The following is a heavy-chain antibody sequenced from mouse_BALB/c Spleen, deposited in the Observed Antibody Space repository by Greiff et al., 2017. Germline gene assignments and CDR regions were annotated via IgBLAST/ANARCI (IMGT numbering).Heavy chain of an antibody. CDR3: ARGDYDGHYYAMDY. J-gene: IGHJ4*01. V-gene: IGHV2-2*02. Sequence: VQLQQSGPGLVQPSQSLSITCTVSGFSLTSYGVHWVRQSPGKGLEWLGVIWSGGSTDYNAAFISRLSNSKDNSKSQVFFKMNSLQANDTAIYYCARGDYDGHYYAMDYWGQGTSVTVSS. CDR1: GFSLTSYG. CDR2: IWSGGST. D-gene: IGHD2-4*01.